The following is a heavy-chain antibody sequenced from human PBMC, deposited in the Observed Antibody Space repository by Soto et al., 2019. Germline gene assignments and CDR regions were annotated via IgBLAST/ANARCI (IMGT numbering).Heavy chain of an antibody. CDR1: GGTFSSYT. CDR3: ARDGCSSTSCYDPDYYYYMDV. D-gene: IGHD2-2*01. J-gene: IGHJ6*03. CDR2: IIPILGIA. Sequence: QVQLVQSGAEVKKPGSSVKVSCKASGGTFSSYTISWVRQAPGQGREWMGRIIPILGIANYAQKFQGRATITADKYTSTAYMELSSLRAEDTAVYYCARDGCSSTSCYDPDYYYYMDVWGKGTTVTVFS. V-gene: IGHV1-69*08.